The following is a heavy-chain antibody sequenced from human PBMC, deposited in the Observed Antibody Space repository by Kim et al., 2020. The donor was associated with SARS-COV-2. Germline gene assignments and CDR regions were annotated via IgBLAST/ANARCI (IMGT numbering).Heavy chain of an antibody. CDR2: IYYSGST. CDR3: ARDVYYDFWSGYYQRWYFDL. V-gene: IGHV4-59*01. D-gene: IGHD3-3*01. J-gene: IGHJ2*01. CDR1: GGSISSYY. Sequence: SETLSLTCTVFGGSISSYYWSWIRQPPGKGLEWIGYIYYSGSTNYNPSLKSRVTISVDTSKNQFSLKLSSVTAADTSVYYCARDVYYDFWSGYYQRWYFDLWGRGTLVTVSS.